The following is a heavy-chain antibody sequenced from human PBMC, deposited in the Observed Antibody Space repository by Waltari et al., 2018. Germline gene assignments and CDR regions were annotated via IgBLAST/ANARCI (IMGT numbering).Heavy chain of an antibody. CDR3: ATGHVLRFLEWLNY. CDR2: LYPEDGET. Sequence: QVQLVQSGAEVQKPGASVKASCKVSGYTLTELSLHWVRQAPGKGLEWMGGLYPEDGETIYAQKFQGRVTMTEDTSTDTAYMELSSLRSEDTAVYYCATGHVLRFLEWLNYWGQGTLVTVSS. CDR1: GYTLTELS. J-gene: IGHJ4*02. D-gene: IGHD3-3*01. V-gene: IGHV1-24*01.